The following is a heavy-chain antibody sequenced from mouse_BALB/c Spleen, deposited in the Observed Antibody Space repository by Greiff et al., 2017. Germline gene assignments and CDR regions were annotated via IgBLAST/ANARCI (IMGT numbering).Heavy chain of an antibody. CDR2: ISYDGSN. CDR1: GYSITSGYY. V-gene: IGHV3-6*02. CDR3: ARRGAYDYDDAMDY. D-gene: IGHD2-4*01. Sequence: VQLQQSGPGLVKPSQSLSLTCSVTGYSITSGYYWNWIRQFPGNKLEWMGYISYDGSNNYNPSLKNRISITRDTSKNQFFLKLNSVTTEDTATYYCARRGAYDYDDAMDYWGQGTSVTVSS. J-gene: IGHJ4*01.